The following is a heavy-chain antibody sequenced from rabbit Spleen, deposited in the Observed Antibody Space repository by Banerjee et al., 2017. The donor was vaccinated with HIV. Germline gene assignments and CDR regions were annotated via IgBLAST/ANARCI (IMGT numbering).Heavy chain of an antibody. CDR2: MNSGSDGDI. Sequence: QEQLEESGGDLVKPGASLTLTCTASGFSFSSNYWISWVRQAPGKGLEWIAYMNSGSDGDIYYASWAKCRFTVSRTSSTTITLQMTSLTAADTATYFCAREEKTITFNLWGPGTLVTVS. CDR1: GFSFSSNYW. D-gene: IGHD5-1*01. V-gene: IGHV1S45*01. CDR3: AREEKTITFNL. J-gene: IGHJ4*01.